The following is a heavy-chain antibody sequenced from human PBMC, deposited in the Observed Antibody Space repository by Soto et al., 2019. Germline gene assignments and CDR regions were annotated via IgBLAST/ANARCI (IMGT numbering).Heavy chain of an antibody. CDR3: AKDGEFYDFLTGYYLKGNYFDH. D-gene: IGHD3-9*01. CDR2: ISAGGGSP. Sequence: GGSLRLSCAASGFIFNNYAMSWVRQAPGKGLEWVSFISAGGGSPNYADSVKGRFTISRDNSKNMVYLQMNSLRAEDTAVYYCAKDGEFYDFLTGYYLKGNYFDHWGQGTPATV. J-gene: IGHJ4*02. CDR1: GFIFNNYA. V-gene: IGHV3-23*01.